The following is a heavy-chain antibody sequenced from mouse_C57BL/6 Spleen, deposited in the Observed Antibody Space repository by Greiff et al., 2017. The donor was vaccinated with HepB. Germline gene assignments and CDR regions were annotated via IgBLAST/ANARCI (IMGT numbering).Heavy chain of an antibody. CDR2: INPSTGGT. J-gene: IGHJ3*01. CDR3: DGGFAY. Sequence: VQLKQSGPELVKPGASVKISCKASGYSFTGYYMNWVKQSPEKSLEWIGEINPSTGGTTYNQKFKAKATLTVDNSSSTAYMQLKRLPSEDSAVYYCDGGFAYWGQGTLFTVSA. V-gene: IGHV1-42*01. CDR1: GYSFTGYY.